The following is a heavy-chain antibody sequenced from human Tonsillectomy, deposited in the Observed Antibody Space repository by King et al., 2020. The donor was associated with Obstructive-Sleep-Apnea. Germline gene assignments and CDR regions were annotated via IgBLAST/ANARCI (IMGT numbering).Heavy chain of an antibody. V-gene: IGHV4-61*01. CDR1: GGSVRSSSYY. CDR2: VYYTGSA. Sequence: VQLQESGPGLVKPSETLSLTCTVSGGSVRSSSYYWSWIRQPPGKGLEWIGYVYYTGSADYNPSLNGRVAISVDTSKNQFSLKLRSLTAAATAGYFCAGEGGSSIWYFDLWGRGTVVTVSS. J-gene: IGHJ2*01. CDR3: AGEGGSSIWYFDL. D-gene: IGHD2-15*01.